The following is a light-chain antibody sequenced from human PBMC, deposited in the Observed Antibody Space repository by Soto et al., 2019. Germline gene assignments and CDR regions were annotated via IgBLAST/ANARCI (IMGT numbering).Light chain of an antibody. CDR1: SSNIGSNT. J-gene: IGLJ3*02. CDR3: AAWDDSLNGPV. Sequence: QSVLTQSPSASGTPGQRVTISCSGGSSNIGSNTVNWYQQFPGTAPKLLIHSNNQRPSGVPDRFSGSESGTSASLAISGLQSEDEADYHCAAWDDSLNGPVFGDGTKLTVL. V-gene: IGLV1-44*01. CDR2: SNN.